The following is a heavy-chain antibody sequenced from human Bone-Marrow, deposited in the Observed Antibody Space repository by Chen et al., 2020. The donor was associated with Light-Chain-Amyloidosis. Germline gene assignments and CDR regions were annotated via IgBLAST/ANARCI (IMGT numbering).Heavy chain of an antibody. V-gene: IGHV7-4-1*02. J-gene: IGHJ3*01. CDR1: GYRFSDYS. CDR3: ARDPWGAGSAFDV. Sequence: QVQLVQSGSELRRPGASVNISCKISGYRFSDYSLNWVQQTPGHGLEFMGWINTNTGRPTYAQGVTGRFVFSVDTSVSTAYLHITDLKSEDTGTYYCARDPWGAGSAFDVWGRGTHVTVSA. D-gene: IGHD7-27*01. CDR2: INTNTGRP.